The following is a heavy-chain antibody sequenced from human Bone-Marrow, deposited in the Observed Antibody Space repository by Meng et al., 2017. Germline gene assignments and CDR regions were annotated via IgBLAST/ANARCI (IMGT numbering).Heavy chain of an antibody. CDR3: AHRRWGVIFDY. D-gene: IGHD3-16*01. CDR2: IYWNDDK. V-gene: IGHV2-5*01. CDR1: GFSLSTSGVG. J-gene: IGHJ4*02. Sequence: SGPTLVKPTQTLTLTCTFSGFSLSTSGVGVGWIRQPPGKALEWLALIYWNDDKRYSPSLKSRLTITKDTSKNQVVLTMTNMDPVDTATYYYAHRRWGVIFDYWGQGTLVTVSS.